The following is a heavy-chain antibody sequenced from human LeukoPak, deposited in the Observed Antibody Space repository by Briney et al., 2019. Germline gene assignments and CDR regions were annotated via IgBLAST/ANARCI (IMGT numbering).Heavy chain of an antibody. Sequence: GRSLRLSCAASGFTFSSYGMHWVRPAAGKGLEWEAVIPYDGSSKYYADSVKGRFTISRDNSKNTLYLKMNSLRAEDTAVYYCAKDHSSGWETRLDYWGQGTLVTVSS. V-gene: IGHV3-30*18. J-gene: IGHJ4*02. D-gene: IGHD6-19*01. CDR2: IPYDGSSK. CDR3: AKDHSSGWETRLDY. CDR1: GFTFSSYG.